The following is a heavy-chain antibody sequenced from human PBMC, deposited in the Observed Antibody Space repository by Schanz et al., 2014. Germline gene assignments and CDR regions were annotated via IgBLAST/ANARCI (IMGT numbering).Heavy chain of an antibody. CDR3: AKDGGTSGGISQPFDY. D-gene: IGHD3-10*01. CDR2: ISNGGGGYI. CDR1: GFSFSDYG. Sequence: VQLVESGGGVVQPGRSLRLSCAGSGFSFSDYGMHWVRQAPGKGLQWVSTISNGGGGYISYADFVKGRFTISRDNSMNTLSLQMSSLRAEDTAVYYCAKDGGTSGGISQPFDYWGQGTLVTVSS. V-gene: IGHV3-23*04. J-gene: IGHJ4*02.